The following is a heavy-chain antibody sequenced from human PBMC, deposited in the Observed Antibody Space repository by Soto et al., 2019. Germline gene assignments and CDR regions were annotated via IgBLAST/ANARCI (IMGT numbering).Heavy chain of an antibody. CDR2: ISNTGGGT. J-gene: IGHJ4*02. Sequence: AGSLRLSCAAAGFTFNNYAMNWVRQAPGMGLEWVATISNTGGGTYYADSVKGRFTISRDNSKNTLYLQMSSLRVEDTAVYYCAKDRLAGNFDYWGQGAQVTVSS. CDR3: AKDRLAGNFDY. CDR1: GFTFNNYA. V-gene: IGHV3-23*01.